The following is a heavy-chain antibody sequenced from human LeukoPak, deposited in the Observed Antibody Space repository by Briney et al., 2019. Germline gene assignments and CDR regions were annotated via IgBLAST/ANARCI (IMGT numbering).Heavy chain of an antibody. CDR1: GFTFSSFW. J-gene: IGHJ3*02. CDR2: IKQDGSEK. D-gene: IGHD2-15*01. Sequence: PGGSLRLSCAASGFTFSSFWMTWVRQAPGKGLEWVANIKQDGSEKYYVDSVKGRFTISRDNAKNSLYLQMNSLRVEDTAVYYCARGGYCSGGTCYLFNAFDIWGQGTTVTVSS. CDR3: ARGGYCSGGTCYLFNAFDI. V-gene: IGHV3-7*02.